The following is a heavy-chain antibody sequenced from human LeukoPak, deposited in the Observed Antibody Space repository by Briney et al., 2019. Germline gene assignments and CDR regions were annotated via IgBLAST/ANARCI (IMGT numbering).Heavy chain of an antibody. V-gene: IGHV4-39*01. D-gene: IGHD6-13*01. Sequence: PSETLSLTCTVSGGSISISPYYWGWIRQPPGKGLEWIGSIYHSGSTFYDPSLKSRVTVSIDTSKNQFSLRLNSMTSADTAVYFCARGPDYSSSYAANWFDPWGQGTLVTVSS. CDR3: ARGPDYSSSYAANWFDP. CDR1: GGSISISPYY. CDR2: IYHSGST. J-gene: IGHJ5*02.